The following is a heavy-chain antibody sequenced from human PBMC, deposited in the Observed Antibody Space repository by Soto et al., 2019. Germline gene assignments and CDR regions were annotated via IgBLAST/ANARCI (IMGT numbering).Heavy chain of an antibody. J-gene: IGHJ6*02. CDR2: ISGSGGST. Sequence: SGGSLRLSCAASGFTFSSYAMSWVRQAPGKGLEWVSAISGSGGSTYYADSVKGRFTISRDNSKNTLYLQMNSLRAEDTAVYYCAKGLGFPFDYYYYGMDVWGQGTTVTVSS. CDR1: GFTFSSYA. D-gene: IGHD7-27*01. CDR3: AKGLGFPFDYYYYGMDV. V-gene: IGHV3-23*01.